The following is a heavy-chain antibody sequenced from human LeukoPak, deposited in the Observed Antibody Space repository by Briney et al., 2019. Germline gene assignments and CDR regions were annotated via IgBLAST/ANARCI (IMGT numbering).Heavy chain of an antibody. CDR2: ISSSSSYI. V-gene: IGHV3-21*01. CDR1: GFTFSSYS. J-gene: IGHJ4*02. Sequence: GGSLRLSCAASGFTFSSYSMNWVRQAPGKGLEWVSSISSSSSYIYYADSVKGRFTISRDNAKNSLYLQMNSLRAEDTAVYYCASSPPYYYDSSGYYYNPTQEVDYWGQGTLVTVSS. D-gene: IGHD3-22*01. CDR3: ASSPPYYYDSSGYYYNPTQEVDY.